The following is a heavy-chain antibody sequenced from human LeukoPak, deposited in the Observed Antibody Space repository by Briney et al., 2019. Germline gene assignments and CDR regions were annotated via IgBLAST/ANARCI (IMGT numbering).Heavy chain of an antibody. CDR1: GFTSSTYN. CDR3: AREPGNNGDLDY. Sequence: GGSLRLSCAASGFTSSTYNMNWARQAPGKGLEWVSSISTSGSSTFYADSMKGRFTISRDNAKSSLYLQKSSLRAEDTAVYYCAREPGNNGDLDYWGQGTLVTVSS. V-gene: IGHV3-21*01. J-gene: IGHJ4*02. D-gene: IGHD4-17*01. CDR2: ISTSGSST.